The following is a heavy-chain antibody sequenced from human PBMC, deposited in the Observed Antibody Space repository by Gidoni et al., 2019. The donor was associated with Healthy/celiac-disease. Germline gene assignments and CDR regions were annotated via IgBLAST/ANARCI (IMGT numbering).Heavy chain of an antibody. CDR3: ARDRILGADPFDY. CDR1: GFTFSRYG. D-gene: IGHD3-3*02. CDR2: IWYDGSNK. Sequence: QVQLVESGGGVVQPGRSLRLSCAASGFTFSRYGMHWVRQPPGKGLEWVAVIWYDGSNKYYAASVKGRFTISRDNSKNTLYLQMNSLRAEDTAVYYCARDRILGADPFDYWGQGTLVTVSS. J-gene: IGHJ4*02. V-gene: IGHV3-33*01.